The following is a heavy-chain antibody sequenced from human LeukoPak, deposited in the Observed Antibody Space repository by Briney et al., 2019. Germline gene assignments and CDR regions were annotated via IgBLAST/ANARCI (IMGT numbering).Heavy chain of an antibody. V-gene: IGHV3-48*02. CDR2: ISSSSSTI. CDR1: GFTFSSYS. Sequence: GGSLRLSCAASGFTFSSYSMNWVRQAPGKGLEWVSYISSSSSTIYYADSVKGRFTISRDNAKNSLYLQMNSLRDEDTAVYYCARGPGYYDSSGYYFAEYNWFDPWGQGTLVTVSS. CDR3: ARGPGYYDSSGYYFAEYNWFDP. D-gene: IGHD3-22*01. J-gene: IGHJ5*02.